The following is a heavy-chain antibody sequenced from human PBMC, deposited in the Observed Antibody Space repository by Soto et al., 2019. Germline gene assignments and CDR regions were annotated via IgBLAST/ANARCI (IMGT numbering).Heavy chain of an antibody. CDR3: ARKDYYGSGCYYFDH. CDR1: GYIFTNYP. Sequence: QVQLVQSGAELKNPGASVKVSCKASGYIFTNYPIHWVRQAPGQRLEWMGWINAANGDTGYSQNFQGRVTFTRDTSASTVYMEMSSLTSEHTAIYYCARKDYYGSGCYYFDHWGQGTLVTVSS. V-gene: IGHV1-3*01. D-gene: IGHD3-10*01. CDR2: INAANGDT. J-gene: IGHJ4*02.